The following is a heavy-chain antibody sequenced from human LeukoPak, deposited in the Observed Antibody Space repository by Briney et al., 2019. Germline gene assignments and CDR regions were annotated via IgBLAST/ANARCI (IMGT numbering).Heavy chain of an antibody. Sequence: GGSLRLSCAASGFTFSSYGMHWVRQAPGKGLEWVAVISYDRSNKYYADSVKGRFTISRDNSKNTLYLQMNSLRAEDTAVYYCATGDYYDTSFDYWGQGTLVTVSS. CDR1: GFTFSSYG. CDR2: ISYDRSNK. D-gene: IGHD3-22*01. J-gene: IGHJ4*02. V-gene: IGHV3-30*03. CDR3: ATGDYYDTSFDY.